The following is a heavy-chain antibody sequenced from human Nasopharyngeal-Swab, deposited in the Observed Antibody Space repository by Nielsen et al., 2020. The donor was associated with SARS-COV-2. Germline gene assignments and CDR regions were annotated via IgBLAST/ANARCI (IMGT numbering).Heavy chain of an antibody. V-gene: IGHV1-46*01. J-gene: IGHJ4*02. CDR1: GYTFTSYY. D-gene: IGHD2-2*01. CDR2: INPSGGST. Sequence: ASVKVSCKASGYTFTSYYMHWVRQAPGQGLEWMGMINPSGGSTSYAQKFQGRVTMTRDTSTSTVYMELSSLRSEDTAVYYCARDRCSSTSCWIPEYYFDYWGQGTLVTVSS. CDR3: ARDRCSSTSCWIPEYYFDY.